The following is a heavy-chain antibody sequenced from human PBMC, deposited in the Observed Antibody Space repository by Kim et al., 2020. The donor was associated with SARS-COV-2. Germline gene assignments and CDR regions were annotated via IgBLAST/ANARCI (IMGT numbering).Heavy chain of an antibody. J-gene: IGHJ4*02. CDR3: ARDFIPYCSGGSCYSPFDY. D-gene: IGHD2-15*01. V-gene: IGHV3-30*07. Sequence: GRFTISRDNSKNTLYLQMNSLRAEDTAVYYCARDFIPYCSGGSCYSPFDYWGQGTLVTVSS.